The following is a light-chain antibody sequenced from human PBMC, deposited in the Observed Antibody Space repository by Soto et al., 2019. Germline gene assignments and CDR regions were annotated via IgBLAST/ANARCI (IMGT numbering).Light chain of an antibody. CDR2: DAS. CDR3: QQYDKLPLT. J-gene: IGKJ4*01. Sequence: DIQMTQSPSSLSASVGDRVTISCQASQHINNYLNWYQRKPGEAPKLLIYDASRLQPGVPSRFRGSGYGTHFTFTISSLQPEDIVTYYCQQYDKLPLTFGGGTEVGIK. V-gene: IGKV1-33*01. CDR1: QHINNY.